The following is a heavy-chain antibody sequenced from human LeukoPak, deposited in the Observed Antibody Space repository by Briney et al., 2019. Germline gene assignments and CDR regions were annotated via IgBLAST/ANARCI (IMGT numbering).Heavy chain of an antibody. CDR1: GFTFDDYG. Sequence: GGSLRLSCAASGFTFDDYGMSWVRQAPGKGLEWVSFIYSGGNTHYSDSVKGRFTISRDNSKNTLYLQMNSLRAEGTAVYYCARRAGDYSHPYDYWGQGTLATVSS. V-gene: IGHV3-53*01. D-gene: IGHD3-22*01. CDR3: ARRAGDYSHPYDY. J-gene: IGHJ4*02. CDR2: IYSGGNT.